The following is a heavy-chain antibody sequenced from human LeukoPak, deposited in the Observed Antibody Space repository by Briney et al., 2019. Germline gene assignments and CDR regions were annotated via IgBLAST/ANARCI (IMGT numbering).Heavy chain of an antibody. Sequence: SETLSLTCTVSGGSISSYYWSWIRQPPGKGLEWIGHIFYSGITNYNPSLSLKSRVTISVDTSKNQFSLKLSSVTAADTAVYYCATGSGSYYKPFDYWGQGTLVTVSS. V-gene: IGHV4-59*08. D-gene: IGHD3-10*01. J-gene: IGHJ4*02. CDR2: IFYSGIT. CDR3: ATGSGSYYKPFDY. CDR1: GGSISSYY.